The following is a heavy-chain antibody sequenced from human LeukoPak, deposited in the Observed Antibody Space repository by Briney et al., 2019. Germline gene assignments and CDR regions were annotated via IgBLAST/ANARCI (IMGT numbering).Heavy chain of an antibody. CDR2: INPNSGGT. CDR3: ARENYDSSGYYYLDAFDI. CDR1: GYTFTGYY. Sequence: ASVKVSCKASGYTFTGYYMHWVRQAPGQGLEWMGWINPNSGGTNYAQKFQGRVTMTRDTSISTAYMELSRLRSDDTAVYYCARENYDSSGYYYLDAFDIWGQGTMVTVSS. J-gene: IGHJ3*02. V-gene: IGHV1-2*02. D-gene: IGHD3-22*01.